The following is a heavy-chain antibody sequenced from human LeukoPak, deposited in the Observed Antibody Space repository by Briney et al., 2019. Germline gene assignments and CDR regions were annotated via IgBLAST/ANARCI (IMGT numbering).Heavy chain of an antibody. V-gene: IGHV3-23*01. D-gene: IGHD3-10*01. CDR3: LVRGVIIGMDV. CDR2: ISGSGGST. J-gene: IGHJ6*02. Sequence: PGGSLRLSCAASGFTSSSYAMSWVRQAPGKGLEWVSAISGSGGSTYYADSVKGRFTISRDNPKNTLYLQMNSLRAEDTAVYYCLVRGVIIGMDVWGQGTTVTVSS. CDR1: GFTSSSYA.